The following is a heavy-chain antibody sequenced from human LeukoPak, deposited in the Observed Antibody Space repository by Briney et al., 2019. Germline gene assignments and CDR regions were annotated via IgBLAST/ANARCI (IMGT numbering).Heavy chain of an antibody. V-gene: IGHV3-30*18. D-gene: IGHD6-19*01. J-gene: IGHJ4*02. CDR3: AKDMYSTAWYGVFDY. CDR2: ISYDGSKK. CDR1: GFTFSSYG. Sequence: GGSLRLSCAASGFTFSSYGMHWVRQAPGKGLEWVAVISYDGSKKHYADSVKGRFTISGDNSKNTLNLQMNSLRVEDTAVYYCAKDMYSTAWYGVFDYWGQGTLVTVSS.